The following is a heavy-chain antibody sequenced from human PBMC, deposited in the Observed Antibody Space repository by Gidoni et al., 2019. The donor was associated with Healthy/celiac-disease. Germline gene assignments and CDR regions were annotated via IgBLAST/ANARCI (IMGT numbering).Heavy chain of an antibody. V-gene: IGHV4-38-2*02. D-gene: IGHD2-15*01. CDR2: IYHSGST. Sequence: QVQLQESGPGLVKPSETLSLTCTVSGYSISSGYYWGWFRQPPGKGLEWIGSIYHSGSTYYNPSLKSRVTISVDTSKNQFSLKLSSVTAADTAVYYCARGGTSGNSVGLAVYWGQGTLVTVSS. CDR3: ARGGTSGNSVGLAVY. CDR1: GYSISSGYY. J-gene: IGHJ4*02.